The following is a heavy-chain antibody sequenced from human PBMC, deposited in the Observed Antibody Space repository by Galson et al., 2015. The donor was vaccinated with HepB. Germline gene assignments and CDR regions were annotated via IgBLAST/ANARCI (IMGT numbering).Heavy chain of an antibody. CDR1: GYTFTSYA. Sequence: SVKASCKASGYTFTSYAMHWVRQAPGQRLEWMGWINAGNGNTKYSQKFQGRVTITRDTSASTAYMELSSLRSEDTAVYYCARDPRRIQSWGYYYYGMDVWGQGTTVTVSS. V-gene: IGHV1-3*01. CDR3: ARDPRRIQSWGYYYYGMDV. J-gene: IGHJ6*02. D-gene: IGHD5-18*01. CDR2: INAGNGNT.